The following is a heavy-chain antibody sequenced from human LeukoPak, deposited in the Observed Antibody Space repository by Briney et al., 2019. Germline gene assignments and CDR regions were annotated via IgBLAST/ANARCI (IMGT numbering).Heavy chain of an antibody. CDR2: IKQDGSEK. J-gene: IGHJ4*02. CDR3: ATVTTPFTRYFDWLLY. CDR1: GFTFSSYW. Sequence: QTGGSLRLSCAASGFTFSSYWMSWVRQAPGKGLEWVANIKQDGSEKYYVDSVKGRFTISRDNSKNTLYLQMNSLRVEDTAVYYCATVTTPFTRYFDWLLYWGQGTLVTVSS. D-gene: IGHD3-9*01. V-gene: IGHV3-7*01.